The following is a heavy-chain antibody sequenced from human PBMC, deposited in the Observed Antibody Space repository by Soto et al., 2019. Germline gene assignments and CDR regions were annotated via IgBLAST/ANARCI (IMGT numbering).Heavy chain of an antibody. J-gene: IGHJ4*02. D-gene: IGHD3-22*01. CDR3: ARAGYYDSSGYYGVVDY. CDR1: GGSISSGGYY. CDR2: IYYSGST. Sequence: SETVSLTCTVSGGSISSGGYYWSWIRQHPGKGLEWIGYIYYSGSTYYNPSLKSRVTISVDTSKNQFSLKLSSVTAADTAVYYCARAGYYDSSGYYGVVDYWGQGTLVTVSS. V-gene: IGHV4-31*03.